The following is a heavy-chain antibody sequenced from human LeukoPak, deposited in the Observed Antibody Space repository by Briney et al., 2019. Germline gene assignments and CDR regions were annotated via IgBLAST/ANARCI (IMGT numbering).Heavy chain of an antibody. CDR2: ISWNSGSI. CDR1: GFTFDDYA. CDR3: AKGGLPSYDILTGYYPG. J-gene: IGHJ4*02. D-gene: IGHD3-9*01. V-gene: IGHV3-9*01. Sequence: PGRSLRLSCAASGFTFDDYAMHWVRQAPGKGLEWVSGISWNSGSIGYADSVKGRFTISRDNAKNSLYLQMNSLRAEDTALYYCAKGGLPSYDILTGYYPGWGQGTLVTVSS.